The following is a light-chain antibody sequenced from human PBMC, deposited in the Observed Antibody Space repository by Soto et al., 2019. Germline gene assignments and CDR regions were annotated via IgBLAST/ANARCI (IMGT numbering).Light chain of an antibody. CDR1: SSDVGGYNY. J-gene: IGLJ3*02. CDR3: SSYTSSSTWV. CDR2: EVS. V-gene: IGLV2-14*01. Sequence: QSALTQPASVSGSRGQSITISCTGTSSDVGGYNYVSWYQQHPGKAPKLMIYEVSNRPSGVSNRFSGSKSGNTASLTISGLQAEDEADYYCSSYTSSSTWVFGGGTNLTVL.